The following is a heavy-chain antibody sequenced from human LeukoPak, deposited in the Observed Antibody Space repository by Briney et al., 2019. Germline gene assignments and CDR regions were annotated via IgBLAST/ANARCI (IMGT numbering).Heavy chain of an antibody. CDR2: IRSSGRDK. J-gene: IGHJ1*01. Sequence: GGALRLSRGFSGVTCGGHSMIGGRQAPGEGLELVSSIRSSGRDKFYADSVKGRFTIARDDAKNSLFLQMNSLRAEDTAVYYCARGPGIAVAPLQHWGQGTLVTVSS. CDR3: ARGPGIAVAPLQH. CDR1: GVTCGGHS. D-gene: IGHD6-19*01. V-gene: IGHV3-21*01.